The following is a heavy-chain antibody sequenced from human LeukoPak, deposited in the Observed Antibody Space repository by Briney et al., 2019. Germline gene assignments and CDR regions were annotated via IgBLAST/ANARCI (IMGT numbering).Heavy chain of an antibody. CDR1: GFAFSSYT. V-gene: IGHV3-21*01. CDR2: ISYSSYI. Sequence: GGSLRLSCAASGFAFSSYTMNWVRQTPGKGLEWVSSISYSSYISYADSVKGRFHISRDNARKSLCLQTTSPIADDTDIYYCARGAGIDYWGQGTLVTVSP. CDR3: ARGAGIDY. J-gene: IGHJ4*02.